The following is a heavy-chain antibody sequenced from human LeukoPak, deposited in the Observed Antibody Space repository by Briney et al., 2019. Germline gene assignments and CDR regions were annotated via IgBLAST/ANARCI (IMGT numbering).Heavy chain of an antibody. Sequence: ASVKVSCKASGYTFTSYYMHWVRQAPGQGLEWMGIINPSGGSTSYAQKLQGRVTMTTDTSTSTAYMELRSLRSDDTAVYYCARVPGDYWGQGTLVTVSS. J-gene: IGHJ4*02. CDR1: GYTFTSYY. V-gene: IGHV1-46*01. CDR3: ARVPGDY. D-gene: IGHD1-1*01. CDR2: INPSGGST.